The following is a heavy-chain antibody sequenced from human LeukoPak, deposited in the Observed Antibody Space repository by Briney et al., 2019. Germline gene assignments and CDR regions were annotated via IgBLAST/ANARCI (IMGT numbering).Heavy chain of an antibody. J-gene: IGHJ4*02. D-gene: IGHD2-15*01. CDR2: ISASATLK. Sequence: GGSLRLSCAASGFTFSSYNMNWVRQAPGKGLEWVSYISASATLKYYADSVKGRVTISRDNAENSLYLQMNSLRAEDTAVYYCGVDGGYWSQGTLVTVSS. CDR3: GVDGGY. CDR1: GFTFSSYN. V-gene: IGHV3-21*05.